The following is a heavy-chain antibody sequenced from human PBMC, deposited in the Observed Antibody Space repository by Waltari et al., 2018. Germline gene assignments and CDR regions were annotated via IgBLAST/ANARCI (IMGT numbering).Heavy chain of an antibody. D-gene: IGHD5-12*01. CDR1: GFSISSGYY. CDR3: ARDPIPGYAYRSDY. Sequence: QVQLQESGPGLVKPSETLSLICTVSGFSISSGYYWGWIRQPPGKGLAWIGSTFHSGNTYYNPSLKSRVTMSVDTSKNQFSLRLSSVTAADTAVYYCARDPIPGYAYRSDYWGQGTLVTVSS. J-gene: IGHJ4*02. CDR2: TFHSGNT. V-gene: IGHV4-38-2*02.